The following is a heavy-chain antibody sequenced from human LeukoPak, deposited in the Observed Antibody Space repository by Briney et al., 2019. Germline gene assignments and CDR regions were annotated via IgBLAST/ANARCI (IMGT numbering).Heavy chain of an antibody. V-gene: IGHV3-7*03. CDR3: AKRSRRLTLVRGVPREDV. D-gene: IGHD3-10*01. CDR2: INHNGNVN. J-gene: IGHJ6*02. CDR1: GFTFSSYW. Sequence: GGSLRLSCAASGFTFSSYWMNWARQAPGKGLEWVASINHNGNVNYYVDSVKGRFTISRDNAKNTLYLQMNSLRAEDTAVYYCAKRSRRLTLVRGVPREDVWGQGTTVTVSS.